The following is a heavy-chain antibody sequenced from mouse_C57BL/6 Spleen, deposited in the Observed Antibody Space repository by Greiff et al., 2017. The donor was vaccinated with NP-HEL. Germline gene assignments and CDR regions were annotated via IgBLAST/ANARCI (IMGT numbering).Heavy chain of an antibody. CDR3: ARGSYDGSSYRYFDV. D-gene: IGHD1-1*01. CDR2: IWSGGST. V-gene: IGHV2-2*01. CDR1: GFSLTSYG. Sequence: QVQLQQSGPGLVQPSQSLSITCTVSGFSLTSYGVHWVRQSPGKGLEWLGVIWSGGSTDYNAAFISRLSISKDNSKSPVFFKMNSRQAEDTAIYYCARGSYDGSSYRYFDVWGTGTTVTVSS. J-gene: IGHJ1*03.